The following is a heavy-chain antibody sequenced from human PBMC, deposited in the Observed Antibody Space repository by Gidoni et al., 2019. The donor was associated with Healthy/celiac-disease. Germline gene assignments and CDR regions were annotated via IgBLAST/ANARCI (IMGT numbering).Heavy chain of an antibody. CDR1: GGSFSGYY. J-gene: IGHJ3*02. V-gene: IGHV4-34*01. D-gene: IGHD1-7*01. Sequence: QVQLQQWGAGLLKASETLSLSCAVYGGSFSGYYWSWIRQPPGKGLEWIGEINHSGSTNYNPSLKSRVTISVDTSKNQFSLKLSSVTAVDTTVYYCARIGNYGHLRGALPDIWGQGTMVTVSS. CDR3: ARIGNYGHLRGALPDI. CDR2: INHSGST.